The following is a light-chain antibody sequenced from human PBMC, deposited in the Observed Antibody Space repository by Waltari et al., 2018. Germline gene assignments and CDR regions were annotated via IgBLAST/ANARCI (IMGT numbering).Light chain of an antibody. CDR1: PLAVKW. CDR3: QTWDSNIFV. V-gene: IGLV3-1*01. Sequence: SFELTQPSSVSVSPGQTASTPCSGAPLAVKWTSWYQQKPGQSPVLVLYADSVRPSGVPGRFSAARSGDTVTLNISGTQDLDEADYYCQTWDSNIFVFGPGTKVTVL. J-gene: IGLJ1*01. CDR2: ADS.